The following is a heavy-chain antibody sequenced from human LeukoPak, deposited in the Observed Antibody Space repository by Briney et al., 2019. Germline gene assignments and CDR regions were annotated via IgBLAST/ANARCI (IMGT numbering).Heavy chain of an antibody. D-gene: IGHD3-10*01. CDR3: ARARVVTMVRGVTSYGMDV. Sequence: PSETLSLTCAVYGGSFSGYYWSWIRQPPGKGLEWIGEINHSGSTNYNPSLKSRVTISVDTSKNQFSLKLSSVTAADTAVYYCARARVVTMVRGVTSYGMDVWGKGTTVTVSS. J-gene: IGHJ6*04. V-gene: IGHV4-34*01. CDR2: INHSGST. CDR1: GGSFSGYY.